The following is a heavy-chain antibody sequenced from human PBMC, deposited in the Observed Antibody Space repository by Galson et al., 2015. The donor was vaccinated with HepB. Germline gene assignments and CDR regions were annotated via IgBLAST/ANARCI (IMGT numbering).Heavy chain of an antibody. D-gene: IGHD3-10*01. CDR3: ARMYYYGSGSDYYFDY. J-gene: IGHJ4*02. CDR2: IYSGGST. V-gene: IGHV3-66*01. Sequence: SLRLSCAASGFTVSSNYMSWVRQAPGKGLEWVSVIYSGGSTYYADSVKGRFTISRDNSKNTLYLQMNSLRAEDTAVYYCARMYYYGSGSDYYFDYWGQGTLVTVSS. CDR1: GFTVSSNY.